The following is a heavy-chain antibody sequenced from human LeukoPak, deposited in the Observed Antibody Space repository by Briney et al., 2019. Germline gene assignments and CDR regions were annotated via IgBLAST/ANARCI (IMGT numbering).Heavy chain of an antibody. J-gene: IGHJ4*01. CDR1: GDSINSHY. Sequence: PSETLSLTCTVSGDSINSHYWSWIPQPPGKGLEWIGYIFFSGSTNYNPPPNSRVPISLDTPTTHFSLKLSSVTAADTAVYYCASTRILGGNSFMDYWGHGTLVTVSS. D-gene: IGHD3-10*01. V-gene: IGHV4-4*08. CDR2: IFFSGST. CDR3: ASTRILGGNSFMDY.